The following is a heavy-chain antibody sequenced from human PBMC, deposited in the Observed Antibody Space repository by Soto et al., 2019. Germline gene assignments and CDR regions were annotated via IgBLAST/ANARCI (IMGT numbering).Heavy chain of an antibody. CDR1: GFTFSSYG. D-gene: IGHD3-16*01. J-gene: IGHJ6*03. CDR3: AKGGRVGIYYYMDV. CDR2: ISYDGSNK. V-gene: IGHV3-30*18. Sequence: QVQLVESGGGVVQPGRSLRLSCAASGFTFSSYGMHWVRQAPGKGLEWVAVISYDGSNKYYADSVKGRFTISRDNSKNTLYLQTNSLRAEDTAVYYCAKGGRVGIYYYMDVWGKGTTVTVSS.